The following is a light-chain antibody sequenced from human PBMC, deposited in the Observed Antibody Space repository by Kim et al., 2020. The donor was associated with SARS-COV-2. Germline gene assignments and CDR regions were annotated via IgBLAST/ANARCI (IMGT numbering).Light chain of an antibody. V-gene: IGKV3-20*01. CDR1: HSVSSSY. CDR3: QQYGSSRFT. Sequence: FPGERATLSCRASHSVSSSYLAWYQQKPGQAPRLLIYGASSRATGIPDRFSGSGSGTDFTLTISRLEPEDFAVYFCQQYGSSRFTFGPGTKVDIK. J-gene: IGKJ3*01. CDR2: GAS.